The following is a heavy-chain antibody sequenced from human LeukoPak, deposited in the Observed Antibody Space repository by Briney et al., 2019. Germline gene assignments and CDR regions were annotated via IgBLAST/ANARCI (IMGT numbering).Heavy chain of an antibody. Sequence: SETLSLTCTVSGGSISSYYWSWIRQPAGKGLEWIGRIYPGGSTNYNPSLKSRVTMSVDASQNQFSLKLSSVTAADTAVYYCARLIAVAEFAIFDYWGQGTLVTVSS. J-gene: IGHJ4*02. CDR2: IYPGGST. CDR1: GGSISSYY. V-gene: IGHV4-4*07. D-gene: IGHD6-19*01. CDR3: ARLIAVAEFAIFDY.